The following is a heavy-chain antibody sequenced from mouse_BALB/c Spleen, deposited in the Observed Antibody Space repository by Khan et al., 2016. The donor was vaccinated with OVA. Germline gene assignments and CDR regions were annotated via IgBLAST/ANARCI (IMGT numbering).Heavy chain of an antibody. D-gene: IGHD2-4*01. CDR2: IYPGDGDT. J-gene: IGHJ3*01. CDR1: GYTFTSYW. Sequence: QVQLQQSGAELARPGASVQLSCKASGYTFTSYWMQWVKQRPGQGLEWIGAIYPGDGDTRYTQKFKGKATLTADKSSSTAYMQLSSLASEDFAVYYCARSTIYFDYDGFAYWGQGTLVTVSA. CDR3: ARSTIYFDYDGFAY. V-gene: IGHV1-87*01.